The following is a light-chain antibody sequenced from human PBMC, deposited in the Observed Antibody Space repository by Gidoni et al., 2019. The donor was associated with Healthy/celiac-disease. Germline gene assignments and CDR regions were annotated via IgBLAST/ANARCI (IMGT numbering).Light chain of an antibody. Sequence: DIQMTQSPSSLSASVGDRVTITCRASQSISSYLNWYQQKPGKAPNLLIYAASSLQSGVPSRFSGSGSGTDFTLTISSLQPEDFATYYCQQSYSTPRYXVXQGTKLEIK. V-gene: IGKV1-39*01. CDR2: AAS. J-gene: IGKJ2*01. CDR3: QQSYSTPRYX. CDR1: QSISSY.